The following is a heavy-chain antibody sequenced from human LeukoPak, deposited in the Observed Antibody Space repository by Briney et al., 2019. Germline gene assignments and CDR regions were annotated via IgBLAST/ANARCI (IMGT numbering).Heavy chain of an antibody. J-gene: IGHJ6*03. CDR2: ISGSGGSP. V-gene: IGHV3-23*01. D-gene: IGHD2-2*02. CDR1: AFTFSNYA. CDR3: ARGSYCTGTSRYIGDFFHYMDV. Sequence: GGSLRLSCAASAFTFSNYAMTWVRQVPGQGLEWVSAISGSGGSPYYSGSVRGRFTISRDNDENTLFLEMNSLRVDDTAVYYCARGSYCTGTSRYIGDFFHYMDVWGQGTTVTVSS.